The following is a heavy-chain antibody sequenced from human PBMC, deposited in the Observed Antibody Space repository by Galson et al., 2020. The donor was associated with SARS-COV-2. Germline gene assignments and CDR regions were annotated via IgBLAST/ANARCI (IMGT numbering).Heavy chain of an antibody. V-gene: IGHV1-18*04. CDR3: ARQPEYSSGWYNY. CDR2: ISAYNGNK. Sequence: ASVTDSCKASGYTFTNYGIPWVRQAPGQGLAWMGWISAYNGNKYYEPKVQGRVTMTTDTSTSTAYMELRSLRSDDTAVYYCARQPEYSSGWYNYWGQGTLVTVSS. J-gene: IGHJ4*02. D-gene: IGHD6-19*01. CDR1: GYTFTNYG.